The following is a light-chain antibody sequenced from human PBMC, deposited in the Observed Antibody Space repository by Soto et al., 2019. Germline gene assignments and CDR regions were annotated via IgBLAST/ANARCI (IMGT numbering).Light chain of an antibody. CDR2: DAS. J-gene: IGKJ1*01. V-gene: IGKV3-11*01. CDR3: QQRSNWPRT. Sequence: TMLTQSPSTLSLCPGERATLSCRASQSVSSYLAWYQQKPGRAPRLLIYDASNRATGIPARFSGSGSGTDFTLTISSLEPEDFAVYYCQQRSNWPRTFGQGTKVDI. CDR1: QSVSSY.